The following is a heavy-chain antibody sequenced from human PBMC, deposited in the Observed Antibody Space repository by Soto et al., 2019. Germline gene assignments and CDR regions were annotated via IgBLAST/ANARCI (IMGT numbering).Heavy chain of an antibody. CDR1: GGTFSSYT. CDR3: ARAGWDRGNWNLNWFDP. D-gene: IGHD1-20*01. V-gene: IGHV1-69*02. Sequence: QVQLVQSGAEVKKPGSSVKVSCKASGGTFSSYTISWVRQAPGQGLGWMGRIIPILGIANYAQKFQGRVTITADKSTSTAYMELSSLRSEDTAVYYCARAGWDRGNWNLNWFDPWGQGTLVTVSS. J-gene: IGHJ5*02. CDR2: IIPILGIA.